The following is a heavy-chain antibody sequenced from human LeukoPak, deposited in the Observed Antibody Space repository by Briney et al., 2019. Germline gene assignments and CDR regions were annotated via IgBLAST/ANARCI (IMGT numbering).Heavy chain of an antibody. V-gene: IGHV4-59*01. J-gene: IGHJ6*02. CDR1: GGSISSYY. CDR3: ARYYGSGSYDLPYYHYGMDV. D-gene: IGHD3-10*01. Sequence: PSETLSLTCTVSGGSISSYYWSWIRQPPGKGLEWIGYIYYSGSTNYNPSLKSRVTISVDTSKNQFSLKLSFVTAADTAVDYCARYYGSGSYDLPYYHYGMDVWGQGTTVTVSS. CDR2: IYYSGST.